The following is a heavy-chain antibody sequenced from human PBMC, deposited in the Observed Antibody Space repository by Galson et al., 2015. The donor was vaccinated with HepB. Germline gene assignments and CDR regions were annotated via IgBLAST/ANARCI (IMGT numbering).Heavy chain of an antibody. Sequence: SVKVSCKVSGYTLIELSIHWVRQAAGKGPEWMGGFDPKDGKTIYAQRFQGRVTFTEEASTVTAYMELSSLRSEDTAVYYCSTLPPCFNPTCFRRGFESWGQGTLVTVSS. CDR2: FDPKDGKT. D-gene: IGHD2-2*01. CDR3: STLPPCFNPTCFRRGFES. J-gene: IGHJ4*02. V-gene: IGHV1-24*01. CDR1: GYTLIELS.